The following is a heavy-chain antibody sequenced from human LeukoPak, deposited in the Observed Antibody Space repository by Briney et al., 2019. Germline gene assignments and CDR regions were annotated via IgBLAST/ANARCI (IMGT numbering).Heavy chain of an antibody. D-gene: IGHD2-2*01. CDR1: GYTSTSYG. V-gene: IGHV1-18*01. Sequence: ASVKVSCMASGYTSTSYGISWVRQAPGQGLEWMGWISAYNGNTNYAQKLQGRVTMTTDTSTSTAYMELRSLRSDDTAVYYCARDADIVVVPAAIRGGFDPWGQGTLVTVST. J-gene: IGHJ5*02. CDR2: ISAYNGNT. CDR3: ARDADIVVVPAAIRGGFDP.